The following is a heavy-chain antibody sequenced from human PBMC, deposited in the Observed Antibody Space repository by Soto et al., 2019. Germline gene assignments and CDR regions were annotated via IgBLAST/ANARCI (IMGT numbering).Heavy chain of an antibody. V-gene: IGHV3-53*01. CDR2: IYSNGGT. J-gene: IGHJ3*02. CDR1: GFSVSNNY. D-gene: IGHD1-26*01. Sequence: PGGSLRLYCAASGFSVSNNYFSWVRQAPTKGLEWVSLIYSNGGTYYADSVKGRFTISRDNSKNTLYLQLNSLRVEDTAVYFCARGLGATNAFDIWGQGTMVT. CDR3: ARGLGATNAFDI.